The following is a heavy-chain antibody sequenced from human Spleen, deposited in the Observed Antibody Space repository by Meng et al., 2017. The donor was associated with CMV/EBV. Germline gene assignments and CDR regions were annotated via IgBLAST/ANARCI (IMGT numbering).Heavy chain of an antibody. J-gene: IGHJ6*02. CDR1: GFIFSSYW. Sequence: GESLKISCAASGFIFSSYWMSWVRQSPGKGLEWVSYISSSGSTIYYADSVKGRFTISRDNAKNSLYLQMNSLRAEDTAVYYCARRVDFWSGYYYYYGMDVWGQGTTVTVSS. CDR2: ISSSGSTI. D-gene: IGHD3-3*01. CDR3: ARRVDFWSGYYYYYGMDV. V-gene: IGHV3-48*03.